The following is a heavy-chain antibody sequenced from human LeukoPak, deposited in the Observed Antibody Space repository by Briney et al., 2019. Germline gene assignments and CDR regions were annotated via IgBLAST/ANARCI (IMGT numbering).Heavy chain of an antibody. J-gene: IGHJ2*01. CDR1: GGSISSCY. V-gene: IGHV4-4*07. CDR3: ARAEVVVVPERYFDL. CDR2: IYTSGST. Sequence: SETLSLTCTVSGGSISSCYWSWIRQPAGKGLEWIGRIYTSGSTNYNPSLKSRVTMSVDTSKNQFSLKLSSVTAADTAVYYCARAEVVVVPERYFDLWGRGTLVTVSS. D-gene: IGHD3-22*01.